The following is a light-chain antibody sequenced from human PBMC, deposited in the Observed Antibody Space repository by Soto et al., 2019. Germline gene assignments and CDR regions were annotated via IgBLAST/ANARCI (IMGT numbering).Light chain of an antibody. V-gene: IGLV1-40*01. CDR3: QSFDTRLNSVV. Sequence: QSMVTQPPSASGALGQRVTISCTGSSSNIGAGYDVHWYQQFPGSAPRLLIFSNNNRPSGVPDRFSGSKYGTSASLDISGLQADDEADYYCQSFDTRLNSVVFGGGTKLTVL. CDR1: SSNIGAGYD. CDR2: SNN. J-gene: IGLJ2*01.